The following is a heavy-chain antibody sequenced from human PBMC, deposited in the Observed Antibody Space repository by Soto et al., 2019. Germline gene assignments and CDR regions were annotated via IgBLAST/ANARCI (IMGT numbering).Heavy chain of an antibody. CDR1: GYTFTSYA. CDR3: ASPKYCSGGSCRRQDLWNFDY. Sequence: ASVKVSCKASGYTFTSYAMHWVRQAPGQRLEWMGWINAGNGNTKYSQKFQGRVTITRDTSASTAYMELSSLRSEDTAVYYCASPKYCSGGSCRRQDLWNFDYWGQGTLGTVS. V-gene: IGHV1-3*01. CDR2: INAGNGNT. D-gene: IGHD2-15*01. J-gene: IGHJ4*02.